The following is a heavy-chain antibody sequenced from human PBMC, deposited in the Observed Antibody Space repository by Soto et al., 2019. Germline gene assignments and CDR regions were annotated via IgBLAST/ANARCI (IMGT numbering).Heavy chain of an antibody. V-gene: IGHV3-53*01. CDR3: ASFMDNPRPGPYYFDY. Sequence: PGGSLRLSCAASGFSVSSNYMSWFRQAPGKGLEWVSVIYSGGSTYYADSVKGRFTISRDNSKNTLYLQMNSLRAEDTTVYYCASFMDNPRPGPYYFDYWGQGTLVTVS. CDR2: IYSGGST. J-gene: IGHJ4*02. D-gene: IGHD2-2*03. CDR1: GFSVSSNY.